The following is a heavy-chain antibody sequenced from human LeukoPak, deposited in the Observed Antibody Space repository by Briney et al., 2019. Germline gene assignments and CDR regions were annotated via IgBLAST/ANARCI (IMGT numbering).Heavy chain of an antibody. Sequence: PSQTLSLTCTVSGGSISSGGYYWSWLRQHPGEGLEWIGYIYYSGSTYYNPSLKSRVTISVDTSKNQFSLKLSSVTAADTAVYYCARLNNLSSSDGYWGQGTLVTVSS. J-gene: IGHJ4*02. CDR3: ARLNNLSSSDGY. V-gene: IGHV4-31*03. D-gene: IGHD6-6*01. CDR2: IYYSGST. CDR1: GGSISSGGYY.